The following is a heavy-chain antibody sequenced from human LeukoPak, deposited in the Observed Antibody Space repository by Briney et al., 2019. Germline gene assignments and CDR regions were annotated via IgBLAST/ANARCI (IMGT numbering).Heavy chain of an antibody. Sequence: GGSLRLSCAASGFTFSNYGMHWVRQAPGKGLEWVALISFDGSQKYYADSVKGRFTISRDNAKNSLYLQMNSLRAEDTAVYYCVRGSLASGVVVYYYYYLDVWGKGTTVTVSS. CDR1: GFTFSNYG. J-gene: IGHJ6*03. CDR2: ISFDGSQK. CDR3: VRGSLASGVVVYYYYYLDV. V-gene: IGHV3-33*01. D-gene: IGHD3-3*01.